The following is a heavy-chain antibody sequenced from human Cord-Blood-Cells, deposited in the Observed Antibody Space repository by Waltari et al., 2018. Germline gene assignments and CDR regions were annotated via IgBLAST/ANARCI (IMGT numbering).Heavy chain of an antibody. D-gene: IGHD5-18*01. CDR1: GFTFSSYG. Sequence: QVQLVESGGGVVQPGRSLRLSCAASGFTFSSYGMHWVRQAPGKGLEWVAVIWYDGSNKYYADSVKGRFTISRDNSKNTLYLQMNSLRAEDTAVYYCARDGYVGYSYGDAFDIWGQGTMVTVSS. V-gene: IGHV3-33*01. CDR3: ARDGYVGYSYGDAFDI. CDR2: IWYDGSNK. J-gene: IGHJ3*02.